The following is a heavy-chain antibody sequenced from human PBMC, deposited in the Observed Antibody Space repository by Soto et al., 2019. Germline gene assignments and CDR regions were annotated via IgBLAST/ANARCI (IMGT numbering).Heavy chain of an antibody. Sequence: EVQLVEPGGGLVQPGGSLRLSCAASGFTFSSYDMHWVRQATGKGLEWVSAIGTAGDTYYPGSVKGRFTISRENAKNSLYLQMNSLRAGDTAVYYCARVGDGYNYGLDYWGQGTLVTVSS. CDR3: ARVGDGYNYGLDY. CDR1: GFTFSSYD. J-gene: IGHJ4*02. D-gene: IGHD5-12*01. V-gene: IGHV3-13*04. CDR2: IGTAGDT.